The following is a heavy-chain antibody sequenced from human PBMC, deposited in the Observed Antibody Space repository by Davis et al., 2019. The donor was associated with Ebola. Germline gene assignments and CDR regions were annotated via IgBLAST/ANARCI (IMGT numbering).Heavy chain of an antibody. V-gene: IGHV1-46*01. CDR3: ARGPPYGSGSYSDY. CDR1: LYTLRQYY. Sequence: SVPVSRLASLYTLRQYYIHWLRQAPGQGLEWMGLINPRAGDPTYAPRFRGRVTLTRDTSTSTVYMEVNSLGYDDTAVYFCARGPPYGSGSYSDYWGQGTLVTVSS. CDR2: INPRAGDP. D-gene: IGHD3-10*01. J-gene: IGHJ4*02.